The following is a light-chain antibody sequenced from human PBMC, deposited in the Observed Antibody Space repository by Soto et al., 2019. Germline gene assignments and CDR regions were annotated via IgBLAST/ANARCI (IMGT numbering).Light chain of an antibody. CDR3: HSYDSRLSGSV. CDR1: NSNIGGGYD. V-gene: IGLV1-40*01. J-gene: IGLJ2*01. Sequence: QSVLRQPPSVSGAPGQRVTISCTGNNSNIGGGYDVHWYQQLPGTAPKLLIYGNNNRPSGVPDRFSGSKSYASASLAITGLQSEDEADYYCHSYDSRLSGSVFGGGTKLTVL. CDR2: GNN.